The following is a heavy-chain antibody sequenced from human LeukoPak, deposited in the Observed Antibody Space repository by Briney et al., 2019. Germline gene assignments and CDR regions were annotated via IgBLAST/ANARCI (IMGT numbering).Heavy chain of an antibody. Sequence: SETLSLTCAVYGGSFSGYYWSWIRQPPGKGLEWIGEINHSGSTNYNPSLKSRVTISVDTSKNQFSLKLSSVTAADTAVYYCARLFLGDVLQDYYYDSSEGPDAFDIWGQGTMVTVSS. CDR3: ARLFLGDVLQDYYYDSSEGPDAFDI. V-gene: IGHV4-34*01. CDR1: GGSFSGYY. J-gene: IGHJ3*02. D-gene: IGHD3-22*01. CDR2: INHSGST.